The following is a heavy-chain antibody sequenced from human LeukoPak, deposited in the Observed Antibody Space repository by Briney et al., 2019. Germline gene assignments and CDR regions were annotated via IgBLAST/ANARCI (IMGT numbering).Heavy chain of an antibody. Sequence: QPGGSLRLSCAASGFTFGRYAMTWVRQAPGRGLEWVSIISDDGGATYYADSVKGRFTISRDNSKNTLYLQMNTLRAEDTAVYYCAKGQRVVVPSTRILDVWGKGTTVTVSS. D-gene: IGHD2-15*01. J-gene: IGHJ6*03. CDR1: GFTFGRYA. CDR3: AKGQRVVVPSTRILDV. V-gene: IGHV3-23*01. CDR2: ISDDGGAT.